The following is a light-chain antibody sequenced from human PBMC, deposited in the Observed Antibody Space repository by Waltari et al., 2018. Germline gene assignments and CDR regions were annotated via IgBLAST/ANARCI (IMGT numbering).Light chain of an antibody. V-gene: IGLV2-11*01. CDR3: CSYAGRYTWV. CDR1: SRAVGDYKF. J-gene: IGLJ3*02. Sequence: HSALTQPRSVSGSPGQSVTISCTGTSRAVGDYKFVSWYQQHPGKAPKLRIYDVSQRPSGVPDRFSGSKSGNTASLTISGLQAEDEADYYCCSYAGRYTWVFGGGTKLTVL. CDR2: DVS.